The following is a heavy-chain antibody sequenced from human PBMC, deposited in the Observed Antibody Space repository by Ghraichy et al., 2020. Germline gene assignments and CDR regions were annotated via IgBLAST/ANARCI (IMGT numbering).Heavy chain of an antibody. Sequence: SETLSLTCAVYGGSFSGYYWSWIRQPPGKGLEWIGEINHSGSTNYNPSLKSRVTISVDTSKNQFSLKLSSVTAADTAVYYCARGPSGIRAAFDIWGQGTMVTVSS. CDR2: INHSGST. J-gene: IGHJ3*02. D-gene: IGHD1-26*01. CDR1: GGSFSGYY. V-gene: IGHV4-34*01. CDR3: ARGPSGIRAAFDI.